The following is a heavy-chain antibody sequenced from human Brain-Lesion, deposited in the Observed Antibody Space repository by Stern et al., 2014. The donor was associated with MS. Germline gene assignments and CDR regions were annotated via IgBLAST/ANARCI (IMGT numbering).Heavy chain of an antibody. J-gene: IGHJ5*02. CDR2: ISSSSTYI. CDR1: GFNLSRYA. CDR3: ASSIVVVPAAENKGFDP. D-gene: IGHD2-2*01. V-gene: IGHV3-21*02. Sequence: EVQLVESGGGLVKPGGSLRLSCAASGFNLSRYAMNWVRQAPGKGLEWVSSISSSSTYIYYADSVKGRFTISRDNAKNSLYLQMNSLRAEDTAVYYCASSIVVVPAAENKGFDPWGQGTLVTVSS.